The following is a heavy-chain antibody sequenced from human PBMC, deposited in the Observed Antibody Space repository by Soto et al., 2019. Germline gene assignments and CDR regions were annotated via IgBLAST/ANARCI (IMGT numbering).Heavy chain of an antibody. D-gene: IGHD7-27*01. CDR1: GFTFSAYA. CDR2: IPSSSTTS. J-gene: IGHJ6*03. Sequence: GGSLRLSCAASGFTFSAYAMTWVRQAPGKGLEWVSTIPSSSTTSYYADSVKGRFTISRDNARNSLYLQMNSLRAEDTAVYYCARDLSWGSNWYYYMDVWGKGTTVTVSS. CDR3: ARDLSWGSNWYYYMDV. V-gene: IGHV3-23*01.